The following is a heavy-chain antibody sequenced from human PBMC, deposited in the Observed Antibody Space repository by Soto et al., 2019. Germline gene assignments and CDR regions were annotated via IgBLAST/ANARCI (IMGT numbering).Heavy chain of an antibody. CDR1: GVSFSSYA. J-gene: IGHJ4*02. V-gene: IGHV3-64*01. D-gene: IGHD6-19*01. CDR2: ISSNGGNT. CDR3: ARARYSSDWLPFDY. Sequence: GGSLRLSCAASGVSFSSYAIHWVRQAPGKGLEFVSAISSNGGNTYYANSVKGRFTISRDNSKNTLYLQMGSLRAEDMAVYYCARARYSSDWLPFDYWGQGT.